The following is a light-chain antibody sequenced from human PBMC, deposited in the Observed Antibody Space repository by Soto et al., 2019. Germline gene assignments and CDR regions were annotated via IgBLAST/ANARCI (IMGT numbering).Light chain of an antibody. CDR1: QGISSY. J-gene: IGKJ2*02. CDR3: QRLNSYSCT. CDR2: AAS. Sequence: DIQLTQSPSFLSASVGDRVTITCRASQGISSYLAWYQQKPGKAPKLLIYAASALQRGVPPRFSGSGSGTEFTLTIRRLQPEDCATYYSQRLNSYSCTFGQGTKLEIK. V-gene: IGKV1-9*01.